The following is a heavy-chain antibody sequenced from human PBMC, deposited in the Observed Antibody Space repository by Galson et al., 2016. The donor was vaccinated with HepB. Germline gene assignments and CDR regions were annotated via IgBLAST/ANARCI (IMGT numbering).Heavy chain of an antibody. J-gene: IGHJ5*02. CDR3: ARDPFGLGWFDP. V-gene: IGHV4-59*01. CDR1: GGSISGSY. Sequence: SETLSLTCTVSGGSISGSYWSWIRQPPGKGLEWIGFIYYSGDTNYNPSLKSRVTISIDTTKSQLSLNLNSMTPADTAVYYCARDPFGLGWFDPWGQGTLVTVSS. CDR2: IYYSGDT. D-gene: IGHD3-16*01.